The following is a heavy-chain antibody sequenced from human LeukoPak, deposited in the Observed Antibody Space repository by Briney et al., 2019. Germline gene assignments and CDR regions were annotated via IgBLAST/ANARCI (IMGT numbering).Heavy chain of an antibody. CDR2: IYPRGST. Sequence: PQTLSLTCAVSGGSISSGSYSWSWIRQPPGKGLEWIGYIYPRGSTYYNPSLKSRVTMSLDRSANQFSLNLSSVTAADTAVYYCARFSPRAMGNYFDFWGQGTLVTVSS. CDR3: ARFSPRAMGNYFDF. V-gene: IGHV4-30-2*01. J-gene: IGHJ4*02. CDR1: GGSISSGSYS. D-gene: IGHD7-27*01.